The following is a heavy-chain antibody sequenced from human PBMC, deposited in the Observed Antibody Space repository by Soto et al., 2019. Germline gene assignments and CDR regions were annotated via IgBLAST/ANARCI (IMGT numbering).Heavy chain of an antibody. V-gene: IGHV3-48*03. CDR3: ARDGAGHIVVVPAASPTGMDV. D-gene: IGHD2-2*01. CDR2: ISSSGSTI. J-gene: IGHJ6*01. CDR1: GFTFSSYE. Sequence: PGGSLRLSCAASGFTFSSYEMNWVRQAPGKGLEWVSYISSSGSTIYYADSVKGRFTISRDNAKNSLYLQMNSLRAEDTAVYYCARDGAGHIVVVPAASPTGMDVWGQGTTVTVS.